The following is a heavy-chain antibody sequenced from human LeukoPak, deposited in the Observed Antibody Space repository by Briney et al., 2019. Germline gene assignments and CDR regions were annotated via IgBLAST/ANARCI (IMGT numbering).Heavy chain of an antibody. CDR1: GFTFNDYA. Sequence: GGSLTLSCAASGFTFNDYAMHWVRHAPGKSLEWVSGISCSGGSIDYPDYVKGRFTISRDNATNSLYLQMNSLRAEDTALYYCAKDWYDYYDSSGPIDYWGQGTLVTVSS. CDR2: ISCSGGSI. V-gene: IGHV3-9*01. CDR3: AKDWYDYYDSSGPIDY. J-gene: IGHJ4*02. D-gene: IGHD3-22*01.